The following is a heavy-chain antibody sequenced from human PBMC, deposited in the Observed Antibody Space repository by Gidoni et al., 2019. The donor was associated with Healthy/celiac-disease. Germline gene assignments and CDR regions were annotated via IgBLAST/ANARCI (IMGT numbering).Heavy chain of an antibody. J-gene: IGHJ4*02. Sequence: YGGTTEYAASVKGRFTISRDDSKSIAYLQMNSLKTEDTAVYYCTRADYSSSWSPGYYFDYWGQGTLVTVSS. CDR3: TRADYSSSWSPGYYFDY. D-gene: IGHD6-13*01. CDR2: YGGTT. V-gene: IGHV3-49*02.